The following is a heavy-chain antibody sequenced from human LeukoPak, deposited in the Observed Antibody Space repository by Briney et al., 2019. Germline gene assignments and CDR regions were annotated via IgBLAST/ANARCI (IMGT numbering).Heavy chain of an antibody. V-gene: IGHV4-59*01. CDR1: GGSISPYY. J-gene: IGHJ4*02. CDR2: IYYSGNT. D-gene: IGHD3-10*02. CDR3: ARSTGSTMFIDY. Sequence: PSETLSLTCTVSGGSISPYYWSWIRQPPGKGLEWLGYIYYSGNTEYKPSLKSRVAMSVDTSKHQFSLRLSSVTAADTAVYYCARSTGSTMFIDYWGQGTLVTVSS.